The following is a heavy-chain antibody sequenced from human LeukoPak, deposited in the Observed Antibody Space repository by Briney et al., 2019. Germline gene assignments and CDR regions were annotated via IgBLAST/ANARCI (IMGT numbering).Heavy chain of an antibody. CDR1: GGSISTYY. Sequence: SETLSLTCTVSGGSISTYYWSWIRQPPGMGLEWIGYIHYSGNTTHNPSLKSRVTISVDTSKNQFSLKVSSVTAADTAMYYCARHLSSSWLYFDYWGQGTLVTVSS. CDR2: IHYSGNT. J-gene: IGHJ4*02. CDR3: ARHLSSSWLYFDY. V-gene: IGHV4-59*08. D-gene: IGHD6-13*01.